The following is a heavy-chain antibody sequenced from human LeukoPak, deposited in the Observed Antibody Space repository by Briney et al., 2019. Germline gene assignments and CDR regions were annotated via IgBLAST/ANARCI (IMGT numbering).Heavy chain of an antibody. V-gene: IGHV1-2*02. CDR1: GYTFTGYY. CDR2: INPNSGGT. D-gene: IGHD3-22*01. J-gene: IGHJ4*02. Sequence: ASVKVSCKASGYTFTGYYMHWVRQAPGQGLEWMGWINPNSGGTNYAQKFQGRVTMTRDTSISTAYKELSRLRSDDTAVYYCARGGPYYYDSSGYGPHFDYWGQGTLVTVSS. CDR3: ARGGPYYYDSSGYGPHFDY.